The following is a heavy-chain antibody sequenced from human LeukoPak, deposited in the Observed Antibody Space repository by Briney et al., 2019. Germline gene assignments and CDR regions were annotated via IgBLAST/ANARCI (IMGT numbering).Heavy chain of an antibody. CDR1: GFTFSSYS. Sequence: GGSLRLSCAASGFTFSSYSMNWVRQAPGKGLEWVSYISSSSTIYYADSVKGRFTISRDNAKNSLYLQMNSLRDEDTAVYYCARSYYPTDDAFDIWGQGTMVTVSS. CDR2: ISSSSTI. J-gene: IGHJ3*02. V-gene: IGHV3-48*02. D-gene: IGHD3-10*01. CDR3: ARSYYPTDDAFDI.